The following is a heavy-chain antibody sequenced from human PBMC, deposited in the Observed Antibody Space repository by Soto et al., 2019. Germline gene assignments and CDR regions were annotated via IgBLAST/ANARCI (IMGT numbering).Heavy chain of an antibody. CDR1: GGSISSAGFY. J-gene: IGHJ5*02. V-gene: IGHV4-31*03. Sequence: SESLSLACSVSGGSISSAGFYWSWIRQQPGKGLEWIGYISSCVITYYTPSTNNRVTMSVDTSKNQFSLNLSSLTDADTAVYYCARSVCTWGEGTLVTVSS. CDR3: ARSVCT. CDR2: ISSCVIT.